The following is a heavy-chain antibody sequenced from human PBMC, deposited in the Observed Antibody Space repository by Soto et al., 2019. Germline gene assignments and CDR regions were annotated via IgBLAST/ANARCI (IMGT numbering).Heavy chain of an antibody. V-gene: IGHV3-23*01. CDR3: AKVSSIAARGWFDP. D-gene: IGHD6-6*01. Sequence: GGSLRLSCAASGFTFSSYAVSWVRQAPGKGLEWVSAISGSGGSTYYADSVKGRFTISRDNSKNTPYLQMNSLRAEDTAVYYCAKVSSIAARGWFDPWGQGTLVTVSS. CDR1: GFTFSSYA. J-gene: IGHJ5*02. CDR2: ISGSGGST.